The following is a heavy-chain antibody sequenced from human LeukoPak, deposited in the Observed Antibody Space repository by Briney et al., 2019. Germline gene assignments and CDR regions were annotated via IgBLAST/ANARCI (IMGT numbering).Heavy chain of an antibody. CDR2: INPNSGGT. D-gene: IGHD3-10*01. J-gene: IGHJ6*03. V-gene: IGHV1-2*02. CDR1: GYTFTGYY. Sequence: ASVTVSCKASGYTFTGYYMHWVRQAPGQGLEWMGWINPNSGGTNYAQKFQGRVTMTRDTSISTAYMELSRLRSDDTAVYYCARDHEPMGAYYYYMDVWGKGTTVTISS. CDR3: ARDHEPMGAYYYYMDV.